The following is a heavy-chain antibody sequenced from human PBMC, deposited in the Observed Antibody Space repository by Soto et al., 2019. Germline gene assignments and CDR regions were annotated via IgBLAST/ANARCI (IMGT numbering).Heavy chain of an antibody. D-gene: IGHD3-10*01. J-gene: IGHJ6*02. CDR1: GFTFSSYA. CDR2: VSAGGDMT. V-gene: IGHV3-23*01. Sequence: XESLLLSGAASGFTFSSYAMSWVRQAAGKGLEWVSSVSAGGDMTYYSDSVKGRFTISRDNSNNALFLQMNSLRIEDTALYYCARGDRGGSGSPASYYYSGLDVWGQGTTVTVSS. CDR3: ARGDRGGSGSPASYYYSGLDV.